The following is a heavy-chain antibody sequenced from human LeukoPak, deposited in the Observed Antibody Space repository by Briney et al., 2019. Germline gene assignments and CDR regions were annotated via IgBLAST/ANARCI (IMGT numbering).Heavy chain of an antibody. CDR1: GYTFTKYG. D-gene: IGHD1-26*01. Sequence: ASVKVSCKASGYTFTKYGISWVRQAPGQGLEWMGWFSAYNDNTNYAEMLQGRVTMTTDTSTRTAYMELRSLRSDDTAVYYCARGGDSGSYGVMGYWGQGTLVTVSP. CDR3: ARGGDSGSYGVMGY. J-gene: IGHJ4*02. CDR2: FSAYNDNT. V-gene: IGHV1-18*01.